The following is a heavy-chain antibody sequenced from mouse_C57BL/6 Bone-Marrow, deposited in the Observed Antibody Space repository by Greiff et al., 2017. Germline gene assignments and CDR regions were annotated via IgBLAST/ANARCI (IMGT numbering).Heavy chain of an antibody. CDR1: GYSFTDYN. D-gene: IGHD2-4*01. CDR2: INPNYGTT. J-gene: IGHJ4*01. V-gene: IGHV1-39*01. CDR3: AKGYDYDDAMDY. Sequence: EVQLQQSGPELVKPGASVKISCKASGYSFTDYNMNWVKQSNGKSLEWIGVINPNYGTTSYNQKFKGKATLTVDQSSSTAYMQLTSLTSEASAVYYCAKGYDYDDAMDYWGQGTSVTVSS.